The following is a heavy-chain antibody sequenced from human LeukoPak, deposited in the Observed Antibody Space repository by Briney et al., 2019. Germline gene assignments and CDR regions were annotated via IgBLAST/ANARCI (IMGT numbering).Heavy chain of an antibody. CDR2: INPSSGST. Sequence: GASVKVSCKASGYTFTSYYMHWVRQAPGQGLEWLGIINPSSGSTSYAQKFQGRVTVTRDTSTSTVYMELSSLRSEDTAVYYCASGSGWYISDYWGQGTLVTVSS. J-gene: IGHJ4*02. D-gene: IGHD6-13*01. CDR3: ASGSGWYISDY. CDR1: GYTFTSYY. V-gene: IGHV1-46*03.